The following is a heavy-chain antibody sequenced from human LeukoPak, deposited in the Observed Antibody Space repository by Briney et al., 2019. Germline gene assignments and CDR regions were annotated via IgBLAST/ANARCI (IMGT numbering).Heavy chain of an antibody. Sequence: GASVKVSCKASGYTFTSYYMHWVRQAPGQGLEWMGIINPSGGSTSYAQKFQGRVTMTRDTSTSTVYMELSSLRSEDTAVYYCARALQRAVAGTPFGYWGQGTLVTVSS. CDR2: INPSGGST. CDR3: ARALQRAVAGTPFGY. D-gene: IGHD6-19*01. CDR1: GYTFTSYY. J-gene: IGHJ4*02. V-gene: IGHV1-46*01.